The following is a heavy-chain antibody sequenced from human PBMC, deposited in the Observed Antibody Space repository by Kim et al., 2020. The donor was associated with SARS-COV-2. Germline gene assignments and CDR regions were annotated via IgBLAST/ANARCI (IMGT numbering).Heavy chain of an antibody. J-gene: IGHJ6*02. CDR2: IDQSGTI. CDR1: GGSLSGYR. Sequence: SETLSLTCAVYGGSLSGYRWSWIRQPPGKGLEWIGEIDQSGTINHNPSLKSRVTMSIDTPKNQFSLKLTSVTAADTGFYHCARGRAGVVPAPVLGIGPHYEYFIMDVGGHGTTVTVSS. D-gene: IGHD3-16*01. V-gene: IGHV4-34*01. CDR3: ARGRAGVVPAPVLGIGPHYEYFIMDV.